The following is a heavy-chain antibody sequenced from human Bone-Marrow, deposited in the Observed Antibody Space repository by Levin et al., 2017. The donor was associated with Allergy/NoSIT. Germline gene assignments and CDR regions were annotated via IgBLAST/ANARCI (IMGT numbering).Heavy chain of an antibody. CDR3: ARERRITMIVVVIGTTTNWFDP. CDR2: ISYDGSNK. CDR1: GFTFSSYA. Sequence: GESLKISCAASGFTFSSYAMHWVRQAPGKGLEWVAVISYDGSNKYYADSVKGRFTISRDNSKNTLYLQMNSLRAEDTAVYYCARERRITMIVVVIGTTTNWFDPWGQGTLVTVSS. V-gene: IGHV3-30-3*01. D-gene: IGHD3-22*01. J-gene: IGHJ5*02.